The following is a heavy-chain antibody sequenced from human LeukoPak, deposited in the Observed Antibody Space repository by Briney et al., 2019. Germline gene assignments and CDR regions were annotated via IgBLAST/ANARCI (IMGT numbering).Heavy chain of an antibody. CDR3: ARGGYDSSYFDY. V-gene: IGHV3-21*01. J-gene: IGHJ4*02. Sequence: GGSLRLSCAASGFTFSSYSMNWVCQAPGKGLEWVSSISSSSSYIYYADSVKGRFTISRDNAKNSLYLQMNSLRAEDTAVYYCARGGYDSSYFDYWGQGTLVTVSS. D-gene: IGHD5-12*01. CDR2: ISSSSSYI. CDR1: GFTFSSYS.